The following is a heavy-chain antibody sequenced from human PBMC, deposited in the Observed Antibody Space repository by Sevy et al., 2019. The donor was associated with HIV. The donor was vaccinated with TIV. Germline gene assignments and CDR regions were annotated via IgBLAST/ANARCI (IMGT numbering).Heavy chain of an antibody. V-gene: IGHV3-9*01. CDR1: GFTFDDYA. D-gene: IGHD2-2*01. CDR2: ISWNSGTI. J-gene: IGHJ3*02. CDR3: AKDLAPLSQPRDSFDI. Sequence: GGSLRLSCTASGFTFDDYAVHWVRQAPGKGLEWVSGISWNSGTIGFADSVKGRFTISRDKAKNSLYLQMNSLRADDTALYYCAKDLAPLSQPRDSFDIWGQGTMVTVSS.